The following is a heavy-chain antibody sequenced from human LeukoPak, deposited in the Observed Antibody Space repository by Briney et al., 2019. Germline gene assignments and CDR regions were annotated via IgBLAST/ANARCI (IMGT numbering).Heavy chain of an antibody. D-gene: IGHD5-24*01. J-gene: IGHJ4*02. CDR2: IKSKTDGGTT. Sequence: GGSLRLSCGACGFTFSSYWMTWVRQATGKALERVGRIKSKTDGGTTDCAAPVKGRFTISRDDSKNTLYLQMNSLKTEDTAVYYCTTERVATRDFDYWGQGTLVTVSS. V-gene: IGHV3-15*01. CDR1: GFTFSSYW. CDR3: TTERVATRDFDY.